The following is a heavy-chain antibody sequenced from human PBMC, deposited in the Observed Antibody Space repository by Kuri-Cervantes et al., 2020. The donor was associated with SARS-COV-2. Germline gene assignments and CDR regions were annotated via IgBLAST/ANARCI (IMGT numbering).Heavy chain of an antibody. V-gene: IGHV1-3*01. Sequence: ASVKVSCKASGYTFTSYAMHWVRQAPGQRLEWMGWINAGNGNTKYSQKFQGRVTMTRNTSISTAYMELSSLRSEDTAVYYCARCLSGLRYFDWLSKGNAFDIWGQGTMVTVSS. D-gene: IGHD3-9*01. CDR2: INAGNGNT. CDR1: GYTFTSYA. CDR3: ARCLSGLRYFDWLSKGNAFDI. J-gene: IGHJ3*02.